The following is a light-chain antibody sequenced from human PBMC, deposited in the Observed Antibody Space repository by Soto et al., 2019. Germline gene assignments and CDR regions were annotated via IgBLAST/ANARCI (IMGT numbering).Light chain of an antibody. J-gene: IGKJ5*01. CDR2: AAS. Sequence: DIQMTQSPSSLSASVGDRVTITCRASQSISSYLNWYQQKPGKAPKLLIYAASSLQSGVPSRFSGSGSGTDFTLTISSLQPEEGANYYCHVSYNTPSTFGPGTRLEIK. V-gene: IGKV1-39*01. CDR1: QSISSY. CDR3: HVSYNTPST.